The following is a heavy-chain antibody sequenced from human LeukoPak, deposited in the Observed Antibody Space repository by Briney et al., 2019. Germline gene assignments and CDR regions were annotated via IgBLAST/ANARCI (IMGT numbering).Heavy chain of an antibody. J-gene: IGHJ4*02. CDR1: GFIFSNYG. Sequence: PGGSLRLSCAASGFIFSNYGIHWVRQAPGKGLEWVAFIRYDGSDKYYTDSVKGRFTISRDNSKNTLYLQMNSLRGEDTAVCYCAKSIAVAGVAGGRTFDYWGQGTLVTVSS. V-gene: IGHV3-30*02. CDR2: IRYDGSDK. CDR3: AKSIAVAGVAGGRTFDY. D-gene: IGHD6-19*01.